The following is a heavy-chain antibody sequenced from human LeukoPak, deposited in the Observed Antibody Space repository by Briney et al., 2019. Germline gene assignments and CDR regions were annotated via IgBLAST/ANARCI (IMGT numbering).Heavy chain of an antibody. Sequence: SETLSLTCTVSGDSISSSSSYWGWIRQPPGKGLEWIGSIYYSGNTYYNTSLKSRVTISVDTSKNQFSLKLSSVTAADTAVYYCARVKKEVLRYFDWLLNPGQFDYWGQGTLVTVSS. CDR1: GDSISSSSSY. CDR3: ARVKKEVLRYFDWLLNPGQFDY. CDR2: IYYSGNT. J-gene: IGHJ4*02. V-gene: IGHV4-39*07. D-gene: IGHD3-9*01.